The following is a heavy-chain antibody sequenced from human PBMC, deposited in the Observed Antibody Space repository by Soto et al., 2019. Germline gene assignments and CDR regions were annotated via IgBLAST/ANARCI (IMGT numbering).Heavy chain of an antibody. Sequence: QVQLVESGGGVVQPGRSLRLSCAASGFTFSSYGMHWVRQAPGKGLEWVAVIWYDGTNKYYADSVKGRFTISRDNSKNTLYLQMNSLRAEDTAVYYCARDRGAAAGTRYYYGMDGWGQGATGTGSS. CDR1: GFTFSSYG. V-gene: IGHV3-33*01. D-gene: IGHD6-13*01. J-gene: IGHJ6*02. CDR2: IWYDGTNK. CDR3: ARDRGAAAGTRYYYGMDG.